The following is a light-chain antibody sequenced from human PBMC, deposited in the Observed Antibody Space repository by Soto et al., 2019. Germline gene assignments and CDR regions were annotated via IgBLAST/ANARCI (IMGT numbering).Light chain of an antibody. CDR3: HQYGSSSWT. J-gene: IGKJ1*01. Sequence: EIVLTQSPGTLSLSPGERATLSCRASQSVSSSYLAWYQQKPGQAPRLLIYGASSRATGIPDRFSGSGSGTDFTLTISRLEPEDFAVYYCHQYGSSSWTFRQGNEV. V-gene: IGKV3-20*01. CDR2: GAS. CDR1: QSVSSSY.